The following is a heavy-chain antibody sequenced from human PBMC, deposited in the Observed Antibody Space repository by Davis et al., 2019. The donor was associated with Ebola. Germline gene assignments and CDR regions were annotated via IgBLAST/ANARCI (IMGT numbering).Heavy chain of an antibody. Sequence: HTSETLSLTCAVYGGSFSGYYWSWVRQAPGKGLVWVSRINSDGSSTSYADSVKGRFTISRDNAKNTLYLQMNSLRAEDTAVYYCARLFAARGTSREGMDVWGQGTTVTVSS. V-gene: IGHV3-74*01. CDR2: INSDGSST. CDR1: GGSFSGYY. CDR3: ARLFAARGTSREGMDV. J-gene: IGHJ6*02. D-gene: IGHD1-26*01.